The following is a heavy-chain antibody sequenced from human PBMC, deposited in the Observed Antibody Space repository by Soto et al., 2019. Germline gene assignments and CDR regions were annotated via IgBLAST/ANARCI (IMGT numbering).Heavy chain of an antibody. D-gene: IGHD4-17*01. CDR3: ARDYLWSNPEYGDYYYYGMDV. CDR1: GGTFSSYT. CDR2: IIPILGIA. J-gene: IGHJ6*02. V-gene: IGHV1-69*04. Sequence: ASVKVSCKASGGTFSSYTISWVRQAPGQGLEWMGRIIPILGIANYAQKFQGRVTITADKSTSTAYMELSSLRSEDTAVYYCARDYLWSNPEYGDYYYYGMDVWGQGTTVTVSS.